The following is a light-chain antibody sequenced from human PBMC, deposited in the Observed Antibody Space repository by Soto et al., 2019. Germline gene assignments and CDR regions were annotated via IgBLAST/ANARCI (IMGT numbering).Light chain of an antibody. CDR2: DAS. V-gene: IGKV1-13*02. J-gene: IGKJ3*01. CDR1: QDINSA. CDR3: QQFTTYPHT. Sequence: AIQLTQSPSSLSASVGDRVTITGRPSQDINSALAWYQQKPGKAPNLLIYDASILESGVPSRFSGSGSGTDFTLTISSLQPVDFATYYCQQFTTYPHTFGPGTKVRIK.